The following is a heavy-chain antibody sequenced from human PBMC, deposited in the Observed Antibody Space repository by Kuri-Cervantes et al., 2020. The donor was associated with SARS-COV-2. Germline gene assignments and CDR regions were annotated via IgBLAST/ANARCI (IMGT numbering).Heavy chain of an antibody. V-gene: IGHV4-39*07. CDR1: GGSISSSSYY. CDR2: IYYSGST. D-gene: IGHD4-17*01. Sequence: SETLSLTCTVSGGSISSSSYYWGWIRQPPGKGLEWIGSIYYSGSTYYNPSLKSRVTISVDTSKNQFSLKLSSVTAADTAVYYCARGGEVPVSFDYWGQGTLVTVSS. J-gene: IGHJ4*02. CDR3: ARGGEVPVSFDY.